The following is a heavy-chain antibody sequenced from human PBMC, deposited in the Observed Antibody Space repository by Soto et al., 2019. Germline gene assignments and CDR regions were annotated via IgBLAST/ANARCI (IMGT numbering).Heavy chain of an antibody. D-gene: IGHD3-10*01. CDR3: ARALSYYYGSGGYYNYYMDV. Sequence: GGSLRLSCAASGFTFSSYSMNWVRQAPGKGLEWVSSISSSSSYIYYADSVKGRFTISRDNAKNSLYLQMNSLRAEDTDVYYCARALSYYYGSGGYYNYYMDVWGKGTTVTVSS. V-gene: IGHV3-21*01. CDR1: GFTFSSYS. CDR2: ISSSSSYI. J-gene: IGHJ6*03.